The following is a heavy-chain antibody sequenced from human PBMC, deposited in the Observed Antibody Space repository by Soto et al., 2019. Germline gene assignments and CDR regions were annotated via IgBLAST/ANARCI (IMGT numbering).Heavy chain of an antibody. CDR3: ARGETYLGV. D-gene: IGHD3-16*01. CDR2: IIPIFGSR. J-gene: IGHJ6*02. V-gene: IGHV1-69*01. Sequence: QVQLVQAGAEVKKPGSSVKVSCTASRDTFSKYAFNWVRQAPGQGLEWMGWIIPIFGSRNYAEKFQGIVTITADESTSTAYMELRSLRFEDTAVYYCARGETYLGVWGQGTTVTVSS. CDR1: RDTFSKYA.